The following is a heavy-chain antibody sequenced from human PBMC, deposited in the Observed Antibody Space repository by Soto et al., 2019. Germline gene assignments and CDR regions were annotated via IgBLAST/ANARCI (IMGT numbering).Heavy chain of an antibody. CDR3: ARGVGTTGGFLGGMDV. CDR1: GGTFSSYA. Sequence: QVQLVQSGAEVKKPGSSVKVSCKASGGTFSSYAISWVRQAPGQGLEWMGGIIPIFGTANYEQKFKGRVTVTADESTRPAYMELSSLRSEDTAVYYCARGVGTTGGFLGGMDVWGQGTTVTVSS. CDR2: IIPIFGTA. V-gene: IGHV1-69*01. J-gene: IGHJ6*02. D-gene: IGHD1-7*01.